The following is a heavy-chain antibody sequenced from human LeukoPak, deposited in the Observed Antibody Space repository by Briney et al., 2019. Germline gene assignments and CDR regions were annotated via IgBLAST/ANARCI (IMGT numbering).Heavy chain of an antibody. J-gene: IGHJ2*01. Sequence: SQTLSLTCTVSGGSISSGSYYWSWIRQPAGKGLEWIGRIYASGSTNYNPSLKSRVTMSVDTSKNQFSLNLSSVTAADTAVYFCARDAFGLLLNYWYFDLWGRGTLVTVSS. D-gene: IGHD2-15*01. V-gene: IGHV4-61*02. CDR2: IYASGST. CDR3: ARDAFGLLLNYWYFDL. CDR1: GGSISSGSYY.